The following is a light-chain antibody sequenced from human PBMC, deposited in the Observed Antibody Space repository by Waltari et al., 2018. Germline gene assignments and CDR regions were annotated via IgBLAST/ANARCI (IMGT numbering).Light chain of an antibody. CDR1: PLPIEH. J-gene: IGLJ3*02. Sequence: SYGLTQAPSDSVSPGQTARLPCPGGPLPIEHAYLYQQKPGQAPVLVIYKDSERPSGIPERFSGSRAGTTVALTINGVQAEDEAEYYCQSSDSSGSYVLFGGGTKLTVL. V-gene: IGLV3-25*03. CDR2: KDS. CDR3: QSSDSSGSYVL.